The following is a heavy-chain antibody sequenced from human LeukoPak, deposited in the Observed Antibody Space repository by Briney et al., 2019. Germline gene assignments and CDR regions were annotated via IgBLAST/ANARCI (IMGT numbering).Heavy chain of an antibody. CDR1: GFTFSSYW. J-gene: IGHJ3*02. Sequence: GGSLRLSCAASGFTFSSYWMHWVRQAPGKGLVWVSRINSDGRSTSYADSVKGRFTISRDNVKNTVSLQMKNLRDEDTAVYFCAREEGTLWAFDIWGQGTMVTVSS. CDR2: INSDGRST. V-gene: IGHV3-74*01. CDR3: AREEGTLWAFDI. D-gene: IGHD2-21*01.